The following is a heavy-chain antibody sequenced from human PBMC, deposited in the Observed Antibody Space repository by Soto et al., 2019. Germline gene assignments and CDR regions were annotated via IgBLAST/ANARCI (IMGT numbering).Heavy chain of an antibody. Sequence: SVKVSCKASGGTFGRYAITWVRRAPGQGLEWLGGIIPILNSPAYAQKFQARVVITADEITNTAYMELNSLRFDDTAVYYCAREAPYCTSATCPKFYDMDVWGQGTTVTVSS. CDR2: IIPILNSP. V-gene: IGHV1-69*13. J-gene: IGHJ6*02. CDR1: GGTFGRYA. D-gene: IGHD2-2*01. CDR3: AREAPYCTSATCPKFYDMDV.